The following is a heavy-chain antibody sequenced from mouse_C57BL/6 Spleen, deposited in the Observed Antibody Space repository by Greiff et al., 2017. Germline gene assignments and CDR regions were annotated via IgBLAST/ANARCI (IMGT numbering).Heavy chain of an antibody. D-gene: IGHD1-1*01. CDR3: AREATVVAYYFDY. CDR2: ISDGGSYT. Sequence: EVKLMESGGGLVKPGGSLKLSCAASGFTFSSYAMSWVRQTPEKRLEWVATISDGGSYTYYPENVKGRFTISRDNAKNNLYLQMSHLKSEDTAMYYCAREATVVAYYFDYWGQGTTLTVSS. J-gene: IGHJ2*01. V-gene: IGHV5-4*01. CDR1: GFTFSSYA.